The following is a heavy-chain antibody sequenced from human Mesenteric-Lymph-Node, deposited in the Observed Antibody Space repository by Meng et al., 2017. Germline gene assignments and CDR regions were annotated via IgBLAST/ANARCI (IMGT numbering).Heavy chain of an antibody. CDR1: GGSISSGCYD. D-gene: IGHD3-10*01. CDR2: IHDSGST. J-gene: IGHJ5*02. CDR3: ARASYGSGSPLGESWFDP. V-gene: IGHV4-31*03. Sequence: AQQQDSGPGLVNPSQALPLTCIVPGGSISSGCYDWRRIRQQPGKGLEWIGYIHDSGSTYYNPSLKSRVTISADTSKNQFSLKLSSVPAADTAVYYCARASYGSGSPLGESWFDPWGQGTLVTVSS.